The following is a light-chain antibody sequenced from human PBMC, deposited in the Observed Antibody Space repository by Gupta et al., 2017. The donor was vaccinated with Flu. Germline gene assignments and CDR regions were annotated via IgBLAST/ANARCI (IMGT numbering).Light chain of an antibody. V-gene: IGLV3-19*01. J-gene: IGLJ2*01. CDR1: TVTNFY. Sequence: QGDTVTNFYVSWYQKKSGQAPVLVVYGNNRRPSGIPGRFSGSTSGNTAALTITGAQAEDEADYYCNSRDSNYPAIFGGGTRLTVL. CDR3: NSRDSNYPAI. CDR2: GNN.